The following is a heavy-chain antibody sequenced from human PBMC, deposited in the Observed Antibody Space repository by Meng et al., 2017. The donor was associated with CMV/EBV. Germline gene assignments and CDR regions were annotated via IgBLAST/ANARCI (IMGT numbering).Heavy chain of an antibody. V-gene: IGHV3-15*01. CDR3: TTDGLYDILTGFFAH. D-gene: IGHD3-9*01. J-gene: IGHJ4*02. CDR1: GFTFSSYW. CDR2: IKSKTDGGTT. Sequence: GESLKISCAASGFTFSSYWMSWVRQAPGKGLEWVGRIKSKTDGGTTDYAAPVKGRFTISRDDSKNTLYLQMNSLKTEDTAVYYCTTDGLYDILTGFFAHWGQGTLVTVSS.